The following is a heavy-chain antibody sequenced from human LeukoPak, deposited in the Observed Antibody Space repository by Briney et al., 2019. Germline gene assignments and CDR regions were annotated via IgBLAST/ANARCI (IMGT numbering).Heavy chain of an antibody. CDR2: ITHSGST. Sequence: PPETLSLTCAVYGGSFSGYYWSWIRQPPGKGLEWIGEITHSGSTNYNPSLTSRVTISVDTSKNQFSLKLSSVTAADTAVYYCARGGIAAAGDYWGQGTLVTVSS. D-gene: IGHD6-13*01. J-gene: IGHJ4*02. CDR1: GGSFSGYY. V-gene: IGHV4-34*01. CDR3: ARGGIAAAGDY.